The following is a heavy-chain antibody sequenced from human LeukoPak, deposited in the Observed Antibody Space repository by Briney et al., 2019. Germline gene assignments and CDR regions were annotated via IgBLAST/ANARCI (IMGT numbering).Heavy chain of an antibody. CDR1: GFTFSTCT. Sequence: GGSLRLSCAASGFTFSTCTMNWVRQAPGKGLEWVSYIGTSSTIYYADSVKGRFTISRDNAKNSLYLQMNSLRAEDTAVYYCARVAVGADFDYWGQGTLVTVSS. CDR3: ARVAVGADFDY. D-gene: IGHD1-26*01. J-gene: IGHJ4*02. V-gene: IGHV3-48*04. CDR2: IGTSSTI.